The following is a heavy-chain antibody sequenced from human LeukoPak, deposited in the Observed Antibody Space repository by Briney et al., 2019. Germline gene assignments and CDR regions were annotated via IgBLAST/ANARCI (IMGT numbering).Heavy chain of an antibody. V-gene: IGHV4-59*13. CDR3: ARDYGDYFDY. Sequence: AWETLSLTCSLSGYPICNYYWGWIRQPPGEGVEWDGYIYHSRSTNYNPSLKSRVILSVDTSKNQFSLKLSSVAAADTAVYYCARDYGDYFDYWGQGTLVTVSS. CDR1: GYPICNYY. CDR2: IYHSRST. D-gene: IGHD4-17*01. J-gene: IGHJ4*02.